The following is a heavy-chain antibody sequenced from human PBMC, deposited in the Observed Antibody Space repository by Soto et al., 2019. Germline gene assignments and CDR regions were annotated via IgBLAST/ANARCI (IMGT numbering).Heavy chain of an antibody. J-gene: IGHJ6*02. D-gene: IGHD3-22*01. CDR3: AITYDSIGFYPSAFYHDGMDV. CDR2: IYYSGST. V-gene: IGHV4-39*01. CDR1: GGSISSSSYY. Sequence: PEKLRVTCTVSGGSISSSSYYWGWIRQPPGKGLEWIGSIYYSGSTYYNPSLKSRVTISVDTSKNQFSLKLSSVTAADTAVYYCAITYDSIGFYPSAFYHDGMDVRGQGTTVIVFS.